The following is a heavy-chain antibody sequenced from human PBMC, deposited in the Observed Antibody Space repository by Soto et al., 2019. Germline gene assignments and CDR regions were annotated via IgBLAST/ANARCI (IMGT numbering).Heavy chain of an antibody. Sequence: GGSLRLSCAASGFTFSNYGMHWVRQAPGKGLEWVAIIWHDGNNKYYADSVRGRFIISRDNSKNRLYLQMNSLRAEDTAVYYCASDLVGASDSYGLDVRGQGTPVTVSS. CDR1: GFTFSNYG. CDR3: ASDLVGASDSYGLDV. CDR2: IWHDGNNK. V-gene: IGHV3-33*01. D-gene: IGHD1-26*01. J-gene: IGHJ6*02.